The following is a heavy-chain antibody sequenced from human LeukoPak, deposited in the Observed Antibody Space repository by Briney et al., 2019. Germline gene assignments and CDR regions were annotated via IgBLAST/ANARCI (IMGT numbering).Heavy chain of an antibody. CDR2: IYNTDST. CDR3: ARQISDYYYYYIDV. D-gene: IGHD3-10*01. CDR1: GGSISSTSYY. Sequence: SETMSLTCSVSGGSISSTSYYWGWIRQPPGKGLEWIGSIYNTDSTYYNPSLKSRVSMSVDTSRNQCSLKLSSVTAADTAVYYCARQISDYYYYYIDVWGQGTTVTVSS. V-gene: IGHV4-39*01. J-gene: IGHJ6*03.